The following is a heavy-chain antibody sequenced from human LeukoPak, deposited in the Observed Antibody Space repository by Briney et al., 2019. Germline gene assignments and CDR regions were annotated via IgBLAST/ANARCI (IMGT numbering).Heavy chain of an antibody. CDR2: IYYSGST. CDR3: ARGPGGTTGEAFDY. CDR1: GGSISSSTYY. V-gene: IGHV4-39*07. D-gene: IGHD1-7*01. J-gene: IGHJ4*02. Sequence: KSSERLSLTCTVSGGSISSSTYYWGWIRQPPGKGLEWIGSIYYSGSTYYNPSLKSRVTMSVDTSKNQFSLTLSSVTAADTAIYYCARGPGGTTGEAFDYWGQGTVVTVSS.